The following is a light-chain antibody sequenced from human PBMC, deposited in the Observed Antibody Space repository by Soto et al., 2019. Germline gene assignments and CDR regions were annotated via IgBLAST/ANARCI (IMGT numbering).Light chain of an antibody. Sequence: DIQMTQFPSSLSASVGDSVTITCRASQSVSTYLNWYQQKPGKAPKLLIYAASSLQSGVPSRFNGSGFGTDFTFAISSLQPEDLGTYYCQQSYRAQWTFGQGTKVDIK. CDR1: QSVSTY. CDR3: QQSYRAQWT. CDR2: AAS. V-gene: IGKV1-39*01. J-gene: IGKJ1*01.